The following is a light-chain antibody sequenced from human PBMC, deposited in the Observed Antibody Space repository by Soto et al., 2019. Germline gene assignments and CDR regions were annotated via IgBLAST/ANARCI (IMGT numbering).Light chain of an antibody. CDR1: QDVSRW. CDR2: TAS. CDR3: QQSNYLPLT. Sequence: DIPMTQYPSSVSASVGDSVTITCRARQDVSRWLAWYQQQPGKAPKLLLYTASSLQSGVPSRFSGSGSGTAFSLTISSLQPEDVATYYFQQSNYLPLTVGGWTIVEI. V-gene: IGKV1D-12*01. J-gene: IGKJ4*01.